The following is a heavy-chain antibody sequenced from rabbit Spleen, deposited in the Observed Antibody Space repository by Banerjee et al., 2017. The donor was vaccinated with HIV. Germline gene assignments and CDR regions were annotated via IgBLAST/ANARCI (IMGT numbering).Heavy chain of an antibody. Sequence: QQLVESGGGLVKPGASLTLTCKASGFSFSSDYYMCWVRQTPGKGLEWIGCIYTGSGNIYYASWAKGRFTFSKTSSTTVTLQMTSLTAADTATYFCARDLAGAIGWNFYLWGPGTLVTVS. CDR3: ARDLAGAIGWNFYL. V-gene: IGHV1S40*01. CDR1: GFSFSSDYY. D-gene: IGHD4-1*01. CDR2: IYTGSGNI. J-gene: IGHJ4*01.